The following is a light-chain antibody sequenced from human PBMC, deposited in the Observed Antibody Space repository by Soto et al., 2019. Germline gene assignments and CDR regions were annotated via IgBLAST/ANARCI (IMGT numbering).Light chain of an antibody. CDR3: QTWGTGIRV. CDR2: VNSGGSH. CDR1: SGHSNYA. J-gene: IGLJ1*01. V-gene: IGLV4-69*01. Sequence: QPVLTQSPSASASLGASVKLTCTLSSGHSNYAIAWHQQQPEKGPRYLMKVNSGGSHRKGDGIPDRFSGSSSGAQRYLTISSLQSEDEADYYCQTWGTGIRVFGTGTKLTVL.